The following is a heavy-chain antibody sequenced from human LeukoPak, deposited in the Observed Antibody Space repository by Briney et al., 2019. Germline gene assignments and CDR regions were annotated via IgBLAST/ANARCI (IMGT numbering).Heavy chain of an antibody. CDR3: ARDLGFCSSTSCYPWFDP. V-gene: IGHV4-59*01. CDR2: VYYSGIS. Sequence: PSETLSLTCTVSGGSISSYYWSWIRQPPGKGLEWIGYVYYSGISNYNPSLKSRVTISVDTSKNQFSLKLYPVTAADTAVYYCARDLGFCSSTSCYPWFDPWGQGTLVIVSS. J-gene: IGHJ5*02. D-gene: IGHD2-2*01. CDR1: GGSISSYY.